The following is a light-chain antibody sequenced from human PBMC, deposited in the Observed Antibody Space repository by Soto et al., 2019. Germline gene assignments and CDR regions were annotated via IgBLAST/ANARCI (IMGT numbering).Light chain of an antibody. V-gene: IGLV2-8*01. CDR3: SSYAGSNNPYV. CDR2: EVS. CDR1: SSDVGGYNY. Sequence: QSVLTQPPSASGSPGQSVTISCTGTSSDVGGYNYVSWYQQHPGKAPKLMIYEVSKRHSGVPDRFSGSKSGNTASLTVPGLQAEDEADYYCSSYAGSNNPYVFGTGTKVTVL. J-gene: IGLJ1*01.